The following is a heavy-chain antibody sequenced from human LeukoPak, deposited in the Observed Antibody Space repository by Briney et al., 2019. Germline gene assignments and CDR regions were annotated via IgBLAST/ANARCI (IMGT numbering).Heavy chain of an antibody. CDR2: IKSKTDGGTT. J-gene: IGHJ4*02. CDR3: TTTYYYDSSGYSH. V-gene: IGHV3-15*01. Sequence: GGSLRLPCAASGFTFNNAWMSWVRQAPGKGLEWVGRIKSKTDGGTTDYAAPVKGRFTISRDDSKNTLYLQMNSLKTEDTAVYYCTTTYYYDSSGYSHWGQGTLVTVSS. CDR1: GFTFNNAW. D-gene: IGHD3-22*01.